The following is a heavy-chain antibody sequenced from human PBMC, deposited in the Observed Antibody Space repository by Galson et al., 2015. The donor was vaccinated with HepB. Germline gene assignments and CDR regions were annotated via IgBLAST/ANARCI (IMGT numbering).Heavy chain of an antibody. CDR1: GFTFGSYG. J-gene: IGHJ4*02. D-gene: IGHD6-6*01. Sequence: SLRLSCAASGFTFGSYGMHWVRQAPGKGLEWVAVISYDGSNKYYADSVKGRFTISRDNSKNTLYLQMNSLRAEDTAVYYCAKAFTQYSSSAPFDYWGQGTLVTVSS. CDR3: AKAFTQYSSSAPFDY. CDR2: ISYDGSNK. V-gene: IGHV3-30*18.